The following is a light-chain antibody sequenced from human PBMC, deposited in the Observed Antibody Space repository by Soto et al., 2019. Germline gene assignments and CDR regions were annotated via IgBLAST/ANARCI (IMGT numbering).Light chain of an antibody. Sequence: DIVLTQSPATLSLSPGERATLSCRASQSVSSYLAWYQQKPGHAPRLLIYDASNRATGIPARFSGSGSGTDFTLTISSLEPEDFAVYYCQQRSNWPPKYTFGQGTKLEIK. CDR3: QQRSNWPPKYT. CDR1: QSVSSY. V-gene: IGKV3-11*01. J-gene: IGKJ2*01. CDR2: DAS.